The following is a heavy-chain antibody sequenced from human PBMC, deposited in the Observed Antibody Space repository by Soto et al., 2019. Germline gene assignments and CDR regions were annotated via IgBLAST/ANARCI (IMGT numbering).Heavy chain of an antibody. CDR2: ISSNGGST. CDR3: VKDRYYDFWGGDYPYYYYGMDV. J-gene: IGHJ6*02. V-gene: IGHV3-64D*08. D-gene: IGHD3-3*01. Sequence: PGGSLRLSCSASGFTFSSYAMHWVRQAPGKGLEYVSAISSNGGSTYYADSVKGRFTISRDNSKNTLYLQMSSLRAEDTAVYYCVKDRYYDFWGGDYPYYYYGMDVWGQGTTVTVSS. CDR1: GFTFSSYA.